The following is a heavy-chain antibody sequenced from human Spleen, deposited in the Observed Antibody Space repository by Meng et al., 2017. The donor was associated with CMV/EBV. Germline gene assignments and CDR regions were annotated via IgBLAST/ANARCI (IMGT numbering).Heavy chain of an antibody. CDR3: ARGVVTSLFDY. V-gene: IGHV4-30-4*08. Sequence: GQLQDSGPGPVKPSQTLSLTCTVSGGSISSGDYYWSWIRQPPGKGLEWIGYIYYSGSTYYNPSLKSRVTISVDTSKNQFSLKLSSVTAADTAVYYCARGVVTSLFDYWGQGTLVTVSS. J-gene: IGHJ4*02. CDR2: IYYSGST. D-gene: IGHD3-22*01. CDR1: GGSISSGDYY.